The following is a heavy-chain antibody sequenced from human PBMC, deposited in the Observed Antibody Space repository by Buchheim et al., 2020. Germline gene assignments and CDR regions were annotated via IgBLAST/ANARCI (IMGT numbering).Heavy chain of an antibody. V-gene: IGHV3-48*03. CDR2: ISSSGGDI. Sequence: EVQLLESGGGLVQPGGSLRLSCAATGFTFSSSDMNWVRQAPGKGLEWVSYISSSGGDIYYADSVKGRFTISRDNAKNSLYLQINSLRAEDTAVYYCARYCSTTGCYDINNWGQGTL. J-gene: IGHJ4*02. CDR3: ARYCSTTGCYDINN. CDR1: GFTFSSSD. D-gene: IGHD2-2*01.